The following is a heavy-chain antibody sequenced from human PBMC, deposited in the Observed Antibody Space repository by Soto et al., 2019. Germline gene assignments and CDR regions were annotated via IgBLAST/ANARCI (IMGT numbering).Heavy chain of an antibody. CDR1: GGSISSYY. Sequence: SETLSLTCTVSGGSISSYYWSWIRQPPGKGLEWIGYIYYSGSTNYNPSLKSRVTISVDTSKNQFSLKLSSVTAADTAVYYCARDSSRLPGYYYFGYWGQGTLVTVSS. J-gene: IGHJ4*02. D-gene: IGHD2-21*01. CDR3: ARDSSRLPGYYYFGY. CDR2: IYYSGST. V-gene: IGHV4-59*01.